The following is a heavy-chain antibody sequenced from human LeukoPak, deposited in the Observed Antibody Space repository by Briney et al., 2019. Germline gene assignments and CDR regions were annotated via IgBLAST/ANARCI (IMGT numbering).Heavy chain of an antibody. V-gene: IGHV4-38-2*02. D-gene: IGHD6-6*01. J-gene: IGHJ4*02. CDR1: GYSISSTYY. CDR2: VFHSGNT. CDR3: ARDRSVGVLPAPPFDF. Sequence: PSETLSLTCTVSGYSISSTYYWGWIRQPPGKGLEWVGIVFHSGNTYYNPSLKSRLTISADTSKNQFSLTLTSVTAADTAVYYCARDRSVGVLPAPPFDFWGQGTLVTVSS.